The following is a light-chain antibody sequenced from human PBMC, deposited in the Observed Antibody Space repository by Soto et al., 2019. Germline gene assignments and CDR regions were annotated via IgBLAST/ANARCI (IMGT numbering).Light chain of an antibody. J-gene: IGKJ4*01. CDR2: PAS. Sequence: IQLTQSPSSLSASVGDRVTITCWASQGINSYLAWYQQKPGKAPKLLIYPASSSQSGVPSRFSGSGSGTYFTLTISSLQPEDFAIYYCQQLNSYPLTFGGGTKVEIK. V-gene: IGKV1-9*01. CDR3: QQLNSYPLT. CDR1: QGINSY.